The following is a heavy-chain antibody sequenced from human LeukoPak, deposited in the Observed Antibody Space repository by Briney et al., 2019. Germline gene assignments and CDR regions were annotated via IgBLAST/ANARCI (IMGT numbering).Heavy chain of an antibody. CDR2: INHSGST. J-gene: IGHJ4*02. D-gene: IGHD6-13*01. CDR3: AREVAAAGTTD. Sequence: SETLSLTCAVYGGSFSGYYWSWIRQPPGKGLEWIGEINHSGSTNYNPSLKSRVTISVDTSKNQFSLKLSSVTAADTAVYYCAREVAAAGTTDWGQGTLVTVSS. CDR1: GGSFSGYY. V-gene: IGHV4-34*01.